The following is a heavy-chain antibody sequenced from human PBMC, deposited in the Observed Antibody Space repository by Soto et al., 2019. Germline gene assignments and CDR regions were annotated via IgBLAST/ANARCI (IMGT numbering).Heavy chain of an antibody. CDR1: GYTFTSYG. CDR2: ISAYNGNT. D-gene: IGHD3-10*01. J-gene: IGHJ6*02. Sequence: ASVKVSCKASGYTFTSYGISWVRQAPGQGLEWMGWISAYNGNTNYAQKLQGRATMTTDTSTSTAYMELRSLRSDDTAVYYCARDIKGGWGYYGSGSPSYGMDVWGQGTTVTVSS. CDR3: ARDIKGGWGYYGSGSPSYGMDV. V-gene: IGHV1-18*04.